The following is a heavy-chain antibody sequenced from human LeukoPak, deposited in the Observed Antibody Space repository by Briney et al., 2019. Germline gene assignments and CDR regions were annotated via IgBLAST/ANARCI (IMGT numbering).Heavy chain of an antibody. D-gene: IGHD3-16*01. CDR3: ARVGGGLRPYYYYGMDV. Sequence: SETLSLTCTVSGGSISSYYWSWLRQPPGKGLEWLGYIYYSGSTNYNPSLKSRVTISVDTSKNQFSLKLSSATAADTAVYYCARVGGGLRPYYYYGMDVWGQGTTVTVSS. V-gene: IGHV4-59*01. CDR1: GGSISSYY. CDR2: IYYSGST. J-gene: IGHJ6*02.